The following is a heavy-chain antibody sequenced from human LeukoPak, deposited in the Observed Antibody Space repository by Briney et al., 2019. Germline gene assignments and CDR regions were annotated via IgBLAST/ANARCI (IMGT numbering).Heavy chain of an antibody. J-gene: IGHJ4*02. V-gene: IGHV1-2*06. Sequence: GAAVNVSCKASGYTFTGYYMRWVRQAPGQGLEWMGRINPNSGGTNYAQKFQGRVTMTRDTSISTAYMELSKLRSDDTAVYYCAGSMIVVEAYDYWGQGTLVTVSS. D-gene: IGHD3-22*01. CDR2: INPNSGGT. CDR3: AGSMIVVEAYDY. CDR1: GYTFTGYY.